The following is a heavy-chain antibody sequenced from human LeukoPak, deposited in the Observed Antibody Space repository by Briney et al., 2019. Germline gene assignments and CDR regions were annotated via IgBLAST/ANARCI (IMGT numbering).Heavy chain of an antibody. V-gene: IGHV6-1*01. D-gene: IGHD5-18*01. Sequence: SQTLSLTCAISGDSVSSNSAAWNWIRQSPSRGLEWLGRTYYRSKWYNDYAVSVKSRITINPDTSKNQFSLQLNSVTPEDTAVYYRARSTGQLWFRGYFDYWGQGTLVTVSS. CDR1: GDSVSSNSAA. CDR3: ARSTGQLWFRGYFDY. J-gene: IGHJ4*02. CDR2: TYYRSKWYN.